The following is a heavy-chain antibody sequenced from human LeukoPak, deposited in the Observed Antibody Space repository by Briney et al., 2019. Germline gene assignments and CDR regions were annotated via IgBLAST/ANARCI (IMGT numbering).Heavy chain of an antibody. V-gene: IGHV4-34*01. D-gene: IGHD4-17*01. CDR2: INHSGST. CDR1: GGSFSGYY. CDR3: ARGINGDSSFKDPFDI. Sequence: PSETLSLTCAVYGGSFSGYYWSWIRQPPGKGLEWIGEINHSGSTSYNPSLKSRVTISVDTSKNQFYLKLSSVTGADTAVYYCARGINGDSSFKDPFDIWGQGTMVTVSS. J-gene: IGHJ3*02.